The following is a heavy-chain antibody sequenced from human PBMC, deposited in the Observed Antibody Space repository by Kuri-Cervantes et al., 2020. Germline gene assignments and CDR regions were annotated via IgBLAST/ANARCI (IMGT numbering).Heavy chain of an antibody. CDR3: AGVGWSDPNYYYYGMDV. D-gene: IGHD6-19*01. J-gene: IGHJ6*02. CDR2: INPNSGGT. CDR1: GYTFTSYA. V-gene: IGHV1-2*04. Sequence: ASVKVSCKASGYTFTSYAMNWVRQAPGQGLEWMGWINPNSGGTNYAQKFQGWVTMTRDTSISTAYMELSRLKSDDTAVYYCAGVGWSDPNYYYYGMDVWGQGTTVTVSS.